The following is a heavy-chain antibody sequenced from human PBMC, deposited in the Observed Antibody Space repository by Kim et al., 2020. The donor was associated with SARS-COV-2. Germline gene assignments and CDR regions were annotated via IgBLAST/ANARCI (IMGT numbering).Heavy chain of an antibody. V-gene: IGHV3-66*01. CDR3: ARDPNG. Sequence: YSGGSTYYADSVKGRFTISRDNSKNTLYLQMNSLRAEDTAVYYCARDPNGWGQGTLVTVSS. CDR2: YSGGST. J-gene: IGHJ4*02.